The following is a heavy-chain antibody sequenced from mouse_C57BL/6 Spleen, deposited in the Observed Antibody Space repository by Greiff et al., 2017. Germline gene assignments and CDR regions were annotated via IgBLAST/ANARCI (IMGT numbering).Heavy chain of an antibody. CDR3: TRVFYDYDYYAMDY. V-gene: IGHV5-9-1*02. CDR2: ISSGGDYI. D-gene: IGHD2-4*01. Sequence: EVKLEESGEGLVKPGGSLKLSCAASGFTFSSYAMSWVRQTPEKRLEWVAYISSGGDYIYYADTVKGRFTISRDNARNPLYLQMSSLKSEDTAMYYCTRVFYDYDYYAMDYWGQGTSVTVSS. CDR1: GFTFSSYA. J-gene: IGHJ4*01.